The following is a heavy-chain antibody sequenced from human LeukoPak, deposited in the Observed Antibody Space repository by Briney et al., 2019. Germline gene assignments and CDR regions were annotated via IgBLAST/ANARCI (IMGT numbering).Heavy chain of an antibody. V-gene: IGHV4-31*03. CDR2: IYYSGST. J-gene: IGHJ6*02. D-gene: IGHD3-9*01. CDR1: GGSISSGGYY. CDR3: ARADDTSYGMDV. Sequence: SQTLSLTCTVSGGSISSGGYYWSWIRQPPGKGLEWIGYIYYSGSTYYNPSLKSRVTISVDTSKNQFSLKLSSVTAADTAVYYCARADDTSYGMDVWGQGTTVTVSS.